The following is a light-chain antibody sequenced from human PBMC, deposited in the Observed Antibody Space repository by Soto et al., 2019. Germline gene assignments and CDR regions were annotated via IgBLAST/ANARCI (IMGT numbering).Light chain of an antibody. J-gene: IGLJ2*01. CDR1: SSDVGGYNY. CDR2: DVS. CDR3: SSYTSSSTLV. Sequence: QSVLTQPASVSGSPGQSITISCTGTSSDVGGYNYVSWYQHHPGKVPKLMIYDVSNRPSGVSNRFSGSKSDNTASLTISGLQAEDEADYYCSSYTSSSTLVFGGGTKLTVL. V-gene: IGLV2-14*03.